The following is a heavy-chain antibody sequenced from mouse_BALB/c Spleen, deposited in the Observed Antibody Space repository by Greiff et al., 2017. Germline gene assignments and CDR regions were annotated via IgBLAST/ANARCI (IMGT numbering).Heavy chain of an antibody. CDR3: AKYYRYEDYAMDY. J-gene: IGHJ4*01. CDR2: IWGGGST. CDR1: GFSLTDYG. Sequence: VKLMESGPGLVAPSQSLSITCTVSGFSLTDYGVSWIRQPPGKGLEWLGVIWGGGSTYYNSALKSRLSISKDNSKSQVFLKMNSLQTDDTAMYYCAKYYRYEDYAMDYWGQGTSVTVSS. D-gene: IGHD2-14*01. V-gene: IGHV2-6-5*01.